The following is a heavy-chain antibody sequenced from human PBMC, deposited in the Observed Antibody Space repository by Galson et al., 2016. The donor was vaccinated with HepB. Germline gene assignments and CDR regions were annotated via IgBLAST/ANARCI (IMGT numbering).Heavy chain of an antibody. D-gene: IGHD2-15*01. V-gene: IGHV3-30-3*01. CDR1: GFMFSSYA. CDR2: ISEDGDGK. CDR3: ARAVLVAATYWVDP. Sequence: SLRLSCAASGFMFSSYAMLWVRQPPGKGLEWVAVISEDGDGKQYPDSVRGRFTISRDNYPNTLYLEMNSLRADDTALYYCARAVLVAATYWVDPWGQGTLVTVSS. J-gene: IGHJ5*02.